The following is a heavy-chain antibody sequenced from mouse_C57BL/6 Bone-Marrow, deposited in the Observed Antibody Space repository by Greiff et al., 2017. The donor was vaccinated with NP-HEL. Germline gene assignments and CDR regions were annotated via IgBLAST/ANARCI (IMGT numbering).Heavy chain of an antibody. D-gene: IGHD1-1*01. CDR3: ARTGYYGSSYASFAY. CDR2: ISSGSSTI. V-gene: IGHV5-17*01. Sequence: EVKVVESGGGLVKPGGSLKLSCAASGFTFSDYGMHWVRQAPEKGLEWVAYISSGSSTIYYADTVKGRFTFSRDNAKNTLFLHMTSLRSEDTAVYYCARTGYYGSSYASFAYWGQGTLVTVSA. J-gene: IGHJ3*01. CDR1: GFTFSDYG.